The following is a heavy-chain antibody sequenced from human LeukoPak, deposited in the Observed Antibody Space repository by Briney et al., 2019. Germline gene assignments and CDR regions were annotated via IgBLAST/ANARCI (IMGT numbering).Heavy chain of an antibody. V-gene: IGHV4-59*01. D-gene: IGHD5-24*01. J-gene: IGHJ4*02. CDR3: AREDGYNFRVIDY. CDR1: GVSISSYY. Sequence: SETLSLTCTVSGVSISSYYWTWIRQPPGKGLEWIGYVYYSGSTNSNPSLKSRVSISVDTSKNQFSLNLSSVTATDTAVYYCAREDGYNFRVIDYWDQGTLVTVSS. CDR2: VYYSGST.